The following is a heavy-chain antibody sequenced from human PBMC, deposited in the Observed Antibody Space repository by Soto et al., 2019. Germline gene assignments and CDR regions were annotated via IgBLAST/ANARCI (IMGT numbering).Heavy chain of an antibody. CDR2: IYYSGST. J-gene: IGHJ5*02. CDR1: GGSISSGGYY. D-gene: IGHD3-10*01. CDR3: ARSTMVRGSRGWFDP. Sequence: SETLSLTCTVSGGSISSGGYYLSWIRQHPGEGLEWIGYIYYSGSTYYNPSLKSRVTISVDTSKNQFSLKLSSVTAADTAVYYCARSTMVRGSRGWFDPWGQGTLVTVSS. V-gene: IGHV4-31*03.